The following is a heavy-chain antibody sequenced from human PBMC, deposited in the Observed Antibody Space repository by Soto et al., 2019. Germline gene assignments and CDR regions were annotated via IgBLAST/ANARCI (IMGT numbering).Heavy chain of an antibody. V-gene: IGHV1-69*13. CDR2: IIPIFGTA. J-gene: IGHJ4*02. CDR3: ARTLGGYGYHDY. Sequence: SVKVSCKASGGTFSSYAISWVRQAPGQGLEWMGGIIPIFGTANYAQKFQGRVTITADESTSTAYMELSSLRSEDTAVYYCARTLGGYGYHDYWGQGTLVTVYS. D-gene: IGHD1-26*01. CDR1: GGTFSSYA.